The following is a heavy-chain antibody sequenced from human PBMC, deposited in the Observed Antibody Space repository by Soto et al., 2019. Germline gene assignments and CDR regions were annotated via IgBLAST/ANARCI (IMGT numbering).Heavy chain of an antibody. J-gene: IGHJ6*02. CDR2: IDPSGSGT. CDR3: ARVRDGYNRLYYYYYGMDV. Sequence: ASVKVSCKASGYTFTSYYMHWVRQAPGQGLEWMGLIDPSGSGTTYTQKFQGRVTMTTDTSTSTVYMELTSLRSDDTAVYYCARVRDGYNRLYYYYYGMDVWGQGTTVTVSS. V-gene: IGHV1-46*01. CDR1: GYTFTSYY. D-gene: IGHD5-12*01.